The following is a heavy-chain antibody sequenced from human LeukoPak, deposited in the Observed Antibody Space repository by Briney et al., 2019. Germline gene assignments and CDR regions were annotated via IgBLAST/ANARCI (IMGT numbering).Heavy chain of an antibody. D-gene: IGHD3-10*01. Sequence: GGSLRLSCAASGFTFSSYGMHWVRQAPGKGLEWVANIEQDGSEKYYVDSVKGRFTISRDNAKNSLYLQMTSLRAEDTAVYYCARDRVTMVRGVTTTLWDYYYGMDVWGKGTTVTVSS. V-gene: IGHV3-7*03. CDR2: IEQDGSEK. CDR3: ARDRVTMVRGVTTTLWDYYYGMDV. CDR1: GFTFSSYG. J-gene: IGHJ6*04.